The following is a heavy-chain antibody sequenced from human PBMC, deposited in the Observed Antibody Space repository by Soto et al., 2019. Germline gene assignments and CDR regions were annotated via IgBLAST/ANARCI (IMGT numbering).Heavy chain of an antibody. D-gene: IGHD3-3*01. CDR2: IYYSGST. J-gene: IGHJ5*02. CDR1: GGSISSYY. Sequence: PSETLSLTCTVSGGSISSYYWSWIRQPPGKGLEWIGYIYYSGSTNYNPSLKSRVTISVDTSKNQSSLQLSSVTAADTAVYYCARLFWQTPWWFDPWGQGTLVTVSS. CDR3: ARLFWQTPWWFDP. V-gene: IGHV4-59*08.